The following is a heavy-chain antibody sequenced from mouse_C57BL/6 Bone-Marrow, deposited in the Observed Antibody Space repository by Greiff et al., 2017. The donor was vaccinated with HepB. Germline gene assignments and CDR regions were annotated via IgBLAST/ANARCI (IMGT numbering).Heavy chain of an antibody. V-gene: IGHV5-4*03. D-gene: IGHD2-3*01. J-gene: IGHJ3*01. Sequence: EVMLVESGGGLVKPGGSLKLSCAASGFTFSSYAMSWVRQTPEKRLEWVATISDGGSYTYYPDNVKGRFTISRDNAKNNLYLQMSHLKSEDTAMYYCARGAYDGYWFAYWGQGTLVTVSA. CDR1: GFTFSSYA. CDR3: ARGAYDGYWFAY. CDR2: ISDGGSYT.